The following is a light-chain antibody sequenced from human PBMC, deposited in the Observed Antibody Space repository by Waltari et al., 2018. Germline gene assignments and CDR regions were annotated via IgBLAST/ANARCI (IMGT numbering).Light chain of an antibody. CDR2: GAY. CDR3: QHYVRLPVT. J-gene: IGKJ1*01. Sequence: EIVLTQSPGTLSLSPGERATLSCRASQNIIRTLAWYQQKPCQAPRLLIYGAYTRATGIPDRFSGSGSGTDFSLTISRLDPEDFAVYYCQHYVRLPVTFGQGTKVEIK. V-gene: IGKV3-20*01. CDR1: QNIIRT.